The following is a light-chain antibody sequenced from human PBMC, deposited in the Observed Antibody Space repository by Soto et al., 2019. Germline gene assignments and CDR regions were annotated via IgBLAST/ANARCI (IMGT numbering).Light chain of an antibody. V-gene: IGLV2-8*01. Sequence: QSALTQPPSASGSPGQSVTISCTGTSSYVGGYNYVSWYQQHPGKAPKLMIYEVTKRPSGVPARLSGSKSGNTASLTVSGLQAEDEAHYYCSSYAGSDNVIFGGGTKLTVL. CDR1: SSYVGGYNY. J-gene: IGLJ2*01. CDR2: EVT. CDR3: SSYAGSDNVI.